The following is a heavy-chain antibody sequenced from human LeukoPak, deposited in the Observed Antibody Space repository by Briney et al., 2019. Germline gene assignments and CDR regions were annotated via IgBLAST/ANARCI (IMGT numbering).Heavy chain of an antibody. CDR1: GGSISSYY. Sequence: SETLSLTCTVSGGSISSYYWSWIRQPPGKGLEWIGSIYYSGNTNYNPSLQSRVTISVDTSKNQFSLKLSSVTPADPAVYYCASLTPGGGFDYWGQGTLVSVSS. CDR2: IYYSGNT. D-gene: IGHD3-16*01. J-gene: IGHJ4*02. V-gene: IGHV4-59*01. CDR3: ASLTPGGGFDY.